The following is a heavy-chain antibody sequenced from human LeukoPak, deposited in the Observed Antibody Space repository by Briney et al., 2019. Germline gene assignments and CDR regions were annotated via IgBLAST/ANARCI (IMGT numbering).Heavy chain of an antibody. CDR1: RGSPSSSIYY. D-gene: IGHD3-10*01. J-gene: IGHJ5*02. V-gene: IGHV4-39*01. CDR3: ARQTYYYGSGSHNP. Sequence: SETLSLTRTVSRGSPSSSIYYWGWVRQPPGKGLEWLGRIYYSGSTYYDPSHKSRVTISVDTPKNQFSLKLSSVTAADTAVYYCARQTYYYGSGSHNPWGQGTLVTVSS. CDR2: IYYSGST.